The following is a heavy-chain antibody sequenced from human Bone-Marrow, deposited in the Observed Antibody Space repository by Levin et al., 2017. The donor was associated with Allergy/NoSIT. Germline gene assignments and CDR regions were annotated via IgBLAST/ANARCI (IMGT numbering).Heavy chain of an antibody. CDR2: INPNSGGT. CDR1: GYTFTGYY. Sequence: GESLKISCKASGYTFTGYYMHWVRQAPGQGLEWMGWINPNSGGTNYAQKFQGRVTMTRDTSISTAYMELSRLRSDDTAVYYCARERIGRGAYYYYYMDVWGKGTTVTVSS. CDR3: ARERIGRGAYYYYYMDV. J-gene: IGHJ6*03. D-gene: IGHD1-26*01. V-gene: IGHV1-2*02.